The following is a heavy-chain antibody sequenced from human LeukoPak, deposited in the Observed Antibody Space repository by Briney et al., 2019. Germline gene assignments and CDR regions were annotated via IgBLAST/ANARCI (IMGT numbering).Heavy chain of an antibody. CDR3: TSQWLVLFGYFDY. CDR2: IRSKAYGGTT. J-gene: IGHJ4*02. V-gene: IGHV3-49*04. CDR1: GFTFGDYA. D-gene: IGHD6-19*01. Sequence: GGSLRLSCTASGFTFGDYAMSWVRQAPGKGLEWVGFIRSKAYGGTTEYAASVKGRFTISRDDSKSIAYLQMNSLKTEDTAVYYCTSQWLVLFGYFDYWGQGTLVTVSS.